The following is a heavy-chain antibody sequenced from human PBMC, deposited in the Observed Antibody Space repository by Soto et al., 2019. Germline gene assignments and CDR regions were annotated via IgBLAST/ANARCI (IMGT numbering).Heavy chain of an antibody. V-gene: IGHV3-30*18. CDR1: GFTFSSYG. CDR2: ISYDGSKK. CDR3: AKGDCGGDCYSFDAFDI. Sequence: QVQLVESGGGVVQPGRSLRLSCAASGFTFSSYGMHWVRQAPGKGLEWVAFISYDGSKKYYADSVKGRFTISRDNSKNTLYLQMNSLRAEDTAVYYCAKGDCGGDCYSFDAFDIWGQGTMVTVSS. J-gene: IGHJ3*02. D-gene: IGHD2-21*02.